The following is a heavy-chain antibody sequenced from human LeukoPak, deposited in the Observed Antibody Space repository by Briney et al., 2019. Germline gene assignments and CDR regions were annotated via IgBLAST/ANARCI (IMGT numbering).Heavy chain of an antibody. CDR2: IYYSGST. D-gene: IGHD1-26*01. Sequence: SETLSLTCTVSGYSISSGYYWGWIRQPPGKGLEWIGSIYYSGSTSYNPSLKSRVTISVDTSKNQFPLKLTSVTAAGTAVYYCARRGGSPLGAFDIWGQGTMVTVS. CDR1: GYSISSGYY. J-gene: IGHJ3*02. CDR3: ARRGGSPLGAFDI. V-gene: IGHV4-38-2*02.